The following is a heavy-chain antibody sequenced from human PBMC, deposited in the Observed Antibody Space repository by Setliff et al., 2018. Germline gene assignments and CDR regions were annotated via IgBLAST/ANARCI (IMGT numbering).Heavy chain of an antibody. CDR1: DFTFSNSA. V-gene: IGHV3-23*01. CDR3: AKDRLFPRY. J-gene: IGHJ4*02. Sequence: PGGSLSLSCVGSDFTFSNSAMSWVRQAPGKGLEWVSTITDSGSKILYVDSVKGRFTISRDDSKNSLYLQMDSLRPEDTAVYYCAKDRLFPRYWGLGTLVTVSS. D-gene: IGHD2-21*01. CDR2: ITDSGSKI.